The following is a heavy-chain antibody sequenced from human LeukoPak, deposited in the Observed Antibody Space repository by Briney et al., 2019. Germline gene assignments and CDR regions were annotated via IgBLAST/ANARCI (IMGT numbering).Heavy chain of an antibody. Sequence: SVKVSCKASGGTFSSYAISWVRQAPGQGLEWMGGIIPIFGTANYAQKFQGRVTITADESTSTAYMELSSLRSEDTAVYYCARDCYDSSGYYYGFWDYWGQGTLVTVSS. CDR2: IIPIFGTA. CDR1: GGTFSSYA. J-gene: IGHJ4*02. V-gene: IGHV1-69*01. CDR3: ARDCYDSSGYYYGFWDY. D-gene: IGHD3-22*01.